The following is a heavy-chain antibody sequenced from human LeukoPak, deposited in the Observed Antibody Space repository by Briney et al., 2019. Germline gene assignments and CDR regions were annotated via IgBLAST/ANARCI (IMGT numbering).Heavy chain of an antibody. D-gene: IGHD3-10*01. Sequence: SQTLSLTCTVSGGSISSGSYYWSWIRQPAGKGLEWIGRIYTSGSTNYNPSLKSRVTISVDTSKNQFSLQLNSVTPEDTAVYYCARDGGSGSYYNVPVYYFDYWGQGTLVTVSS. J-gene: IGHJ4*02. V-gene: IGHV4-61*02. CDR2: IYTSGST. CDR3: ARDGGSGSYYNVPVYYFDY. CDR1: GGSISSGSYY.